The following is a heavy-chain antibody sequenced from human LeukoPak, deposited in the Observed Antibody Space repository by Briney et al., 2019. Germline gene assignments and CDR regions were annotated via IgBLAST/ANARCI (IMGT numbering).Heavy chain of an antibody. J-gene: IGHJ5*02. V-gene: IGHV1-2*06. CDR3: ARGLRSSSWYGGGWFDH. D-gene: IGHD6-13*01. CDR1: GYTFTGYY. Sequence: GASVKVSCKASGYTFTGYYMHWVRQAPGQGLEWMGRINPNSGGTNYAQKFQGRVTMTRDTSISTAYMELSRLRSDDTAVYYCARGLRSSSWYGGGWFDHWGQGTLVTVSS. CDR2: INPNSGGT.